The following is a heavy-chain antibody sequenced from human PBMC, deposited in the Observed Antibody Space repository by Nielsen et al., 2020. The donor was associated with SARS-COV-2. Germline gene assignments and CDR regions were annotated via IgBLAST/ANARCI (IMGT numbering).Heavy chain of an antibody. J-gene: IGHJ4*02. CDR2: INSDGSST. V-gene: IGHV3-74*01. D-gene: IGHD6-19*01. Sequence: GGSLRLSCSASGFTFSSYWMHWVRQAPGKGLLWVSRINSDGSSTSYADSVKGRFTISRDNAKNTLYLQMNSLRAEDTAVYYCGVAGGYWGQGTLVTVSS. CDR3: GVAGGY. CDR1: GFTFSSYW.